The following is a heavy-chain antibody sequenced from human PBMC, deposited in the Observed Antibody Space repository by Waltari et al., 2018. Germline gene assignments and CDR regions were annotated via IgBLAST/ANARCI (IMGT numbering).Heavy chain of an antibody. J-gene: IGHJ4*02. CDR3: ARDGTSPYNGFDYFDY. Sequence: QVQLVESGGGVVQPGRSLRLSCAASGFTFSSHAMHWVRQAPGKGLEWVAVVSADGNTKVYADSVKGRFTMSRDNSKNTVFLQMDSLRAEDTAVYYCARDGTSPYNGFDYFDYWGQGTLVPVSS. CDR2: VSADGNTK. V-gene: IGHV3-30-3*01. CDR1: GFTFSSHA. D-gene: IGHD5-12*01.